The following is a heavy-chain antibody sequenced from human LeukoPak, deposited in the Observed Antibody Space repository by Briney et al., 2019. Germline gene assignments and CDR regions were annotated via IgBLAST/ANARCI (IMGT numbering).Heavy chain of an antibody. CDR3: ARLDTAMVTPDY. J-gene: IGHJ4*02. CDR1: GYTFTSSY. Sequence: ASVKVSCKASGYTFTSSYIHWVRQAPGQGLEWMGIINPSGGSTDYAQKFQGRVTMTRDTSTSTVYMQLSSLRSEDTAVYYSARLDTAMVTPDYWGEGTRVTVSS. D-gene: IGHD5-18*01. CDR2: INPSGGST. V-gene: IGHV1-46*01.